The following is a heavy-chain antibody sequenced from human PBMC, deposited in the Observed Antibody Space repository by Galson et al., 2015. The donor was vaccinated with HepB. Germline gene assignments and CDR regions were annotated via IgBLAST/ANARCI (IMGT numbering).Heavy chain of an antibody. CDR3: ARTSDDFWSGSTSYYFDY. CDR2: ISGSDGST. Sequence: SLRLSCAVSGFTFSSYAMSWVRQAPGKGLERVSTISGSDGSTYYADSVEGRFTISRDNSKNTLYLQMNSLRAEDTAVYYCARTSDDFWSGSTSYYFDYWGQGTLVTVSS. CDR1: GFTFSSYA. V-gene: IGHV3-23*01. D-gene: IGHD3-3*01. J-gene: IGHJ4*02.